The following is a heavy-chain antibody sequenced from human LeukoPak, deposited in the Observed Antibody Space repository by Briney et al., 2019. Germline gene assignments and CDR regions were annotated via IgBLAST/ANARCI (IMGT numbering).Heavy chain of an antibody. Sequence: SETLSLTCTVSGGSISSSSYYWGWIRQPPGKGLEWIGSIYYSGSTYYNPSLKSRVTISVDTSKNQFSLKLSSVTAADTAVYYCARLNSGSYQHYFDYWGQGTLVTVSS. CDR3: ARLNSGSYQHYFDY. J-gene: IGHJ4*02. CDR1: GGSISSSSYY. V-gene: IGHV4-39*07. CDR2: IYYSGST. D-gene: IGHD1-26*01.